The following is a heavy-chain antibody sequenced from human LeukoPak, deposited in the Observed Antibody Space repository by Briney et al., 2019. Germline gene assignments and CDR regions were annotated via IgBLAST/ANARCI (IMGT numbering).Heavy chain of an antibody. Sequence: SETLSLTCTVSGGSISSGGYYWSWIRQHPGKGLEWIGYIYYSGSTYYNPSLKSRVTISVDTSKNQFSLKLSSVTAADTAVHYCARVIDYVWGSYRRPHPSYYFDYWGQGTLVTVSS. D-gene: IGHD3-16*02. J-gene: IGHJ4*02. V-gene: IGHV4-31*03. CDR1: GGSISSGGYY. CDR2: IYYSGST. CDR3: ARVIDYVWGSYRRPHPSYYFDY.